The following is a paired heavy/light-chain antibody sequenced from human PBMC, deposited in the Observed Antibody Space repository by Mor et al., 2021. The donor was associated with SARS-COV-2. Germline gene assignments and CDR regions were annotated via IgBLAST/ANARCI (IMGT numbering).Light chain of an antibody. CDR2: DAS. CDR3: QQRSNWLALT. V-gene: IGKV3-11*01. J-gene: IGKJ4*01. CDR1: QSVSSY. Sequence: EIVLTQSPATLSLSPGERATLSCRASQSVSSYLAWYQQKPGQAPRLLIYDASNRATGIPARFSGSGSGTDFTLTISSLEPEDFAVYYCQQRSNWLALTFGGGTKVEIK.
Heavy chain of an antibody. V-gene: IGHV4-4*07. D-gene: IGHD6-19*01. CDR2: IYTSGST. Sequence: QVQLQESGPGLVKPSETLSLTCTVSGGSISSYYWSWIRQPAGKGLEWIGRIYTSGSTNYNPSLKSRVTMSVDTSKNQFSLKLSSVTAADTAVYYCARDLGSGWLAGPWGQGTLVTVSS. CDR1: GGSISSYY. J-gene: IGHJ5*02. CDR3: ARDLGSGWLAGP.